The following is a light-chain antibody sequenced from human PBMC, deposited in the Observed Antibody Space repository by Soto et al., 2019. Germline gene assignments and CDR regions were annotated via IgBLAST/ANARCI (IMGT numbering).Light chain of an antibody. CDR3: QTWGTGIV. J-gene: IGLJ2*01. V-gene: IGLV4-69*01. Sequence: QSVLTQSPSASASLGASVKLTCTLSSGHSSFAIAWHQQQPEKGPRYLMKINSDGSHTKGDGIPDRFSGSGSGAERYLIISRLQSEDEADYYCQTWGTGIVFGGGTKVTVL. CDR2: INSDGSH. CDR1: SGHSSFA.